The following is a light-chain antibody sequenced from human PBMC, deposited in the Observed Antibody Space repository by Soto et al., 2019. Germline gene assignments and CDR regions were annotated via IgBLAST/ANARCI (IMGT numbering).Light chain of an antibody. Sequence: QSVLTQPPSASGTPGQSVTFSCSGSSSNIGSNYVFWYQHLPGTAPKLLIYRNNQRPSGVPDRFSGSKSGTSASLAISGLRYEDEADYYCAAWDDSLSGQVFGNGKKVTV. V-gene: IGLV1-47*01. CDR3: AAWDDSLSGQV. J-gene: IGLJ1*01. CDR2: RNN. CDR1: SSNIGSNY.